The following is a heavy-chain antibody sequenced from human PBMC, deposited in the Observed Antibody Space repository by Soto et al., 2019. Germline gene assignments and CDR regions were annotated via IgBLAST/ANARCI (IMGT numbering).Heavy chain of an antibody. CDR3: ARLSDSSGEDH. J-gene: IGHJ4*02. V-gene: IGHV5-10-1*01. CDR1: GYSFTNYW. CDR2: IDPSGSDT. Sequence: GESLKISCKGSGYSFTNYWISWVRQMPGKVLEWMGRIDPSGSDTNYSPSFEGHVTISADKSISTAYLQWHTLKASYSAMYYGARLSDSSGEDHWGQGTQVTVSS. D-gene: IGHD6-19*01.